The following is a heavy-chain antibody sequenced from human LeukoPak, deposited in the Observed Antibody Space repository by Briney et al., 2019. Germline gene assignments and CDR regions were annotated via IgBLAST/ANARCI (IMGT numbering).Heavy chain of an antibody. CDR2: IYYSGST. V-gene: IGHV4-39*01. CDR3: ARRGYCSSTSCYEYWFDP. D-gene: IGHD2-2*01. J-gene: IGHJ5*02. Sequence: PSETLSLTCTVSGGSISSSSYYWGWIRQPPGKGLEWIGIIYYSGSTYYHPSLKSRLTIPVDTPKDQFSLKLSSVTATDTAVYYCARRGYCSSTSCYEYWFDPWGQGTLVTVSS. CDR1: GGSISSSSYY.